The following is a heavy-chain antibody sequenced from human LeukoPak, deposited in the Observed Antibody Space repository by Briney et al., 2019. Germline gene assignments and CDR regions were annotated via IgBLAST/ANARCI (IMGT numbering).Heavy chain of an antibody. CDR2: IYYSGST. CDR1: GGSISSYY. J-gene: IGHJ4*02. V-gene: IGHV4-59*08. Sequence: SETLSLTCTVSGGSISSYYWSWIRQPPGKGLEWIGYIYYSGSTNYNPSLKSRVTISVDTSKNQFSLKLSSVTAADTAVYYCARGVATVRTWGQGTLVTVSS. CDR3: ARGVATVRT. D-gene: IGHD5-12*01.